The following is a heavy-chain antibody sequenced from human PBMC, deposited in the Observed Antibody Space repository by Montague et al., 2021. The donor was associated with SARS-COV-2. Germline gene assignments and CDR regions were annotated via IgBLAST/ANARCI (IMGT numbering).Heavy chain of an antibody. Sequence: CAISGDSVSSNSATWNWVRQSPSRGLEWLGRTYCRSKWYNDYAVSVRGRVTINPDTSKNQFSPQLNSVTPEDTAIYYCTSGRGGNYNVMDVWGQGTTVTVSS. CDR1: GDSVSSNSAT. CDR3: TSGRGGNYNVMDV. V-gene: IGHV6-1*01. D-gene: IGHD3-16*01. J-gene: IGHJ6*02. CDR2: TYCRSKWYN.